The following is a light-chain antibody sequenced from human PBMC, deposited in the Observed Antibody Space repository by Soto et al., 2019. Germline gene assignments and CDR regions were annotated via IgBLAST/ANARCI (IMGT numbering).Light chain of an antibody. Sequence: QSALTQPASVSGSPGQSITISCTGTNSDVGTHNLVSWFQQHPGKAPKLIIYEVTKRPSGVSNRFSGSTSGNTASLTISGLQAEDEADYYCCSYALRFGTGTKVTVL. CDR1: NSDVGTHNL. J-gene: IGLJ1*01. V-gene: IGLV2-23*02. CDR3: CSYALR. CDR2: EVT.